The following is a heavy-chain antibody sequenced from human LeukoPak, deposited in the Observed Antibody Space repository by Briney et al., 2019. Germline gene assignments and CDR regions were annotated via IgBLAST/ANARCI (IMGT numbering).Heavy chain of an antibody. CDR1: GYTFTSYG. D-gene: IGHD6-25*01. CDR2: IIPIFGTA. J-gene: IGHJ4*02. V-gene: IGHV1-69*05. Sequence: GASVKVSCKASGYTFTSYGISWVRQAPGQGLEWMGGIIPIFGTANYAQKFQGRVTITTDESTSTAYMELSSLRSEDTAVYYCARVPPGRLALDYWGQGTLVTVSS. CDR3: ARVPPGRLALDY.